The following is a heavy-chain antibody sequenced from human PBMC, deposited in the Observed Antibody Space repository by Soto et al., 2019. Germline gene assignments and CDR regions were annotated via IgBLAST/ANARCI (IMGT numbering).Heavy chain of an antibody. Sequence: GWSLRLSCASSVFTFIDYYMSWIRQAPGKGLEWVSYISSSSSYTNYADSVKGRFTISRDNAKNSLYLQMNSLRAEDTAVYYCARYLHYYDSSGYADYWGQGTLVTVSS. CDR2: ISSSSSYT. V-gene: IGHV3-11*06. CDR3: ARYLHYYDSSGYADY. D-gene: IGHD3-22*01. CDR1: VFTFIDYY. J-gene: IGHJ4*02.